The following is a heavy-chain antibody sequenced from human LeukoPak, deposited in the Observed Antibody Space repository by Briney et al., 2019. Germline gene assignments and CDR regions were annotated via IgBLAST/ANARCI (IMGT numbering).Heavy chain of an antibody. V-gene: IGHV4-59*01. CDR1: GGSISSYY. J-gene: IGHJ6*03. D-gene: IGHD5-18*01. CDR2: IYYSGST. Sequence: KASETLSLTCTVSGGSISSYYWSWIRQPPGKGLEWIGYIYYSGSTNYNPSLKSRVTISVDTSKNQFSLKLSSVTAADMAVYYCAREGGGYSYGFGDYYYYMDVWGKGTTVTVSS. CDR3: AREGGGYSYGFGDYYYYMDV.